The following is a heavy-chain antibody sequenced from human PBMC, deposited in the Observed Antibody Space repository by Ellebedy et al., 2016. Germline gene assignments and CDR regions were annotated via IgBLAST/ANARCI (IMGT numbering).Heavy chain of an antibody. J-gene: IGHJ4*02. CDR2: ISAYNGNT. CDR1: GYTFTSYG. D-gene: IGHD6-13*01. CDR3: ARDPVRYSSSWYERDD. V-gene: IGHV1-18*01. Sequence: ASVKVSCXASGYTFTSYGISWVRQAPGQGLEWMGWISAYNGNTNYAQKLQGRVTMTTDTSTSTAYMELRSLRSDDTAVYYCARDPVRYSSSWYERDDWGQGTLVTVSS.